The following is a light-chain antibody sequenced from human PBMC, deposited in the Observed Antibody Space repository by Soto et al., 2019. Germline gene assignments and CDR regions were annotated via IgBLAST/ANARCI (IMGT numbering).Light chain of an antibody. CDR2: EVS. J-gene: IGLJ2*01. V-gene: IGLV2-14*01. CDR1: SSDVGGYNF. CDR3: SSFTSRTTLL. Sequence: QSVLTQAASVSGSPGQSITISCTGTSSDVGGYNFVSLYQRHPGRAPKLLIYEVSHRPSGISNRFSGSKSGNTASLTISGLQAEDEADYYCSSFTSRTTLLFGGGTKLTVL.